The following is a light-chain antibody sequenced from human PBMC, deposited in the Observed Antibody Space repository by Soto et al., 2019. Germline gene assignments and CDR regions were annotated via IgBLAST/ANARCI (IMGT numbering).Light chain of an antibody. J-gene: IGKJ4*01. CDR2: SAS. Sequence: DIQMTQSPSSLSASVGDRVTITCRASQAIGNDLGWYQQKPGKAPNRLIYSASRLQSGVPSRFSGSGSGTEFTLTISSLQPEDFATYYCLQHNSFPRAFGAGTKVDI. CDR3: LQHNSFPRA. CDR1: QAIGND. V-gene: IGKV1-17*01.